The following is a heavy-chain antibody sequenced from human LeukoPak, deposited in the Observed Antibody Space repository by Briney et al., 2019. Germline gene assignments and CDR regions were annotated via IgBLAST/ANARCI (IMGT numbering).Heavy chain of an antibody. CDR3: ARSFKPNLVLWFGEFFPGFDY. CDR2: IYYSGST. J-gene: IGHJ4*02. CDR1: GGSISSYY. V-gene: IGHV4-59*01. Sequence: SETLSLTCTVSGGSISSYYWSWIRQPPGKGLEWIGYIYYSGSTNYNPSLKSRVTISVDTSKSQFSLKLSSVTAADTAVYYCARSFKPNLVLWFGEFFPGFDYWGQGTLVTVSS. D-gene: IGHD3-10*01.